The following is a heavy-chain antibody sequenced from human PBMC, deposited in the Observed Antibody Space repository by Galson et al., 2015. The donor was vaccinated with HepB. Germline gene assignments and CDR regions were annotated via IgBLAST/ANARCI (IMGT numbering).Heavy chain of an antibody. CDR1: GFSFSNYG. CDR3: AREGQGGSYLEGGY. CDR2: IWYDGSNK. V-gene: IGHV3-33*01. D-gene: IGHD1-26*01. J-gene: IGHJ4*02. Sequence: SLRLSCAASGFSFSNYGMNWIRQAPGKGLEWVAVIWYDGSNKYYADSVKGRFTISRDNSKNTLYLQMNSLRAEDTAVYYCAREGQGGSYLEGGYWGQGTLVTVSS.